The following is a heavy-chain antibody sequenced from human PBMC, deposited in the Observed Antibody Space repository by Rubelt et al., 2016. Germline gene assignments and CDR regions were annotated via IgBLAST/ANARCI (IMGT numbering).Heavy chain of an antibody. D-gene: IGHD1-20*01. Sequence: QITLKESGPTLVKPTQTLTLTCTFSGFSLSTSGVGVGWIRQPPGKALERLALICWDDDKRYRPFLKSRLTITKDTSKNQVVLTMTNMDPVDTATYYCARRITGINWFDPWGQGTLVTVSS. CDR3: ARRITGINWFDP. CDR2: ICWDDDK. CDR1: GFSLSTSGVG. J-gene: IGHJ5*02. V-gene: IGHV2-5*02.